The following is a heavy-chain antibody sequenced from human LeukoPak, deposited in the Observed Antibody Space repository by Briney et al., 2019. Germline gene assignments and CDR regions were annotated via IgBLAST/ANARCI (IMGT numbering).Heavy chain of an antibody. CDR1: GYTFTSYG. V-gene: IGHV1-18*01. CDR2: ISAYNGNT. J-gene: IGHJ3*02. Sequence: ASVKVSCKASGYTFTSYGISWVRQAPGQGLEWMGWISAYNGNTNYAQKLQGRVTMTTDTSTSTAYMELRSLRSDDTAVYYCARGGITIFGVVIMGDAFDIWGQGTMVTVSS. D-gene: IGHD3-3*01. CDR3: ARGGITIFGVVIMGDAFDI.